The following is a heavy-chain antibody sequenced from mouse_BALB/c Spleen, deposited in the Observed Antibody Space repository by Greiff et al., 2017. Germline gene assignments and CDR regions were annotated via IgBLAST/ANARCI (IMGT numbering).Heavy chain of an antibody. D-gene: IGHD2-10*02. CDR3: ARVRYGNLYAMDY. J-gene: IGHJ4*01. CDR1: GFTFSSFG. Sequence: EVKLMESGGGLVQPGGSRKLSCAASGFTFSSFGMHWVRQAPEKGLEWVAYISSGSSTIYYADTVKGRFTISRDNPKNTLFLQMTSLRSEDTAMYYCARVRYGNLYAMDYWGQGTSVTVSS. CDR2: ISSGSSTI. V-gene: IGHV5-17*02.